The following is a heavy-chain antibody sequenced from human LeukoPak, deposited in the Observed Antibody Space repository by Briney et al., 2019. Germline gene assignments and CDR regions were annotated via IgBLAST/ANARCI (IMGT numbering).Heavy chain of an antibody. CDR2: ISAYNGNT. J-gene: IGHJ4*02. Sequence: GASVKVSCKASGYTFTSYGISWVRQAPGQGLEWMGWISAYNGNTNYAQKLQGRVTMTTDTSTSTAYMELRSLRSDDTAVYYCARVEGGAVRGVIMSWGQGTLVTVSS. CDR1: GYTFTSYG. D-gene: IGHD3-10*01. CDR3: ARVEGGAVRGVIMS. V-gene: IGHV1-18*01.